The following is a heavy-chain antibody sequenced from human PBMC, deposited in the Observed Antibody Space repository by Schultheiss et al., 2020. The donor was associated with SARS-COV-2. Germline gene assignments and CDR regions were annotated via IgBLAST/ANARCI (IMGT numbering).Heavy chain of an antibody. CDR3: AIGGFYSSSAIDY. V-gene: IGHV3-23*01. CDR1: GFTFSSYA. J-gene: IGHJ4*02. CDR2: ISGSGGST. D-gene: IGHD6-6*01. Sequence: GGSLRLSCAASGFTFSSYAMSWIRQAPGKGLEWVSAISGSGGSTYYADSVKGRFTISRDNSKNTLYLQMNSLRAEDTAVYYCAIGGFYSSSAIDYWGQGTLVTVSS.